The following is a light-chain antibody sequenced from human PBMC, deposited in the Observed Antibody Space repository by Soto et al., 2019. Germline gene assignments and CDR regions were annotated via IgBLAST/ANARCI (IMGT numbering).Light chain of an antibody. CDR1: SSNIGSNT. Sequence: QSALTQSSSASGTPGQRVTISCSGSSSNIGSNTVNWYQQLPGTAPKLLIYSNNQRPSGVPDRFSGSKSGTSASLAISGLQSEDEADYYCATWDDSLNGWVFGGGTKLTVL. CDR2: SNN. V-gene: IGLV1-44*01. J-gene: IGLJ3*02. CDR3: ATWDDSLNGWV.